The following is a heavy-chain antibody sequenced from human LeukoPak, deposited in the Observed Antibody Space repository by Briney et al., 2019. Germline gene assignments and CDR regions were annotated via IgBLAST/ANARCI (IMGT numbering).Heavy chain of an antibody. Sequence: PGGSLRLSCAASGFTFSSYDMHWVRQATGKGLEWVSAIGTAGDTYYPGSVKGRFTISRENAKNSLYLQMNSLRAGDTAVYYCARGTYYYDSSGYYYLDYWGQGTLVTVSS. D-gene: IGHD3-22*01. CDR3: ARGTYYYDSSGYYYLDY. CDR1: GFTFSSYD. J-gene: IGHJ4*02. V-gene: IGHV3-13*01. CDR2: IGTAGDT.